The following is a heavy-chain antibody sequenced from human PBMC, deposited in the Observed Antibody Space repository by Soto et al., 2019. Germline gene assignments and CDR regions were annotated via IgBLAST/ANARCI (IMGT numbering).Heavy chain of an antibody. V-gene: IGHV1-69*01. D-gene: IGHD3-22*01. CDR1: GGTFSSYA. CDR3: AREYYYEISGYYSLDY. CDR2: IIPIFGTA. J-gene: IGHJ4*02. Sequence: QVQLVQSGAEVKKPGSSVKVSCTASGGTFSSYAISWVRQAPGQGLEWMGGIIPIFGTANYAQKFQGRVTITADESTSTAYMELSSLRSEDTAVYYCAREYYYEISGYYSLDYWGQGTLVTVSS.